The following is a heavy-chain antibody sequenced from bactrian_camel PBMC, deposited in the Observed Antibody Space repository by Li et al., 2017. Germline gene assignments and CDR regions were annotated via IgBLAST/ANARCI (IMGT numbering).Heavy chain of an antibody. Sequence: LSCAASGDTFSSYDMSWVRQAPGKGLEWVASIDGGGSTAHYADSVSGRFTISRDNAKNTVYLQMNNLKTEDTAVYYCATVEGAARSRAGWLSCFFAYWAQGTQVTVS. CDR1: GDTFSSYD. J-gene: IGHJ6*01. D-gene: IGHD1*01. CDR2: IDGGGSTA. CDR3: ATVEGAARSRAGWLSCFFAY. V-gene: IGHV3S40*01.